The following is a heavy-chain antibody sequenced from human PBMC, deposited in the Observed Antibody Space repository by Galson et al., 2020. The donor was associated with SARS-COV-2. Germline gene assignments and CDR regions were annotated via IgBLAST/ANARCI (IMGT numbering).Heavy chain of an antibody. CDR2: IYYSGST. Sequence: SETLSLTCTVPGGSIRTYYWSWIRQSPGKGLEWIGHIYYSGSTKYNPSLKSRVTISVDTSKNQFSLRLTSVTAADTAVYYCARHGDNGNYYAVFGHWGQGTLVTVSS. CDR1: GGSIRTYY. D-gene: IGHD1-26*01. V-gene: IGHV4-59*08. J-gene: IGHJ4*02. CDR3: ARHGDNGNYYAVFGH.